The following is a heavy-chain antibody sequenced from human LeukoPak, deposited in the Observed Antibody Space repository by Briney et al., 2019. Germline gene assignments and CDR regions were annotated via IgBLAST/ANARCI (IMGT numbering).Heavy chain of an antibody. CDR1: GFSFRNYA. CDR3: AKDSEATITPLSAFDI. V-gene: IGHV3-23*01. CDR2: ISGSGGST. J-gene: IGHJ3*02. D-gene: IGHD4-23*01. Sequence: GGSLRLTCAASGFSFRNYAISWVRQAPGKGLEWVSSISGSGGSTYSADSVKGRFTISRENSNNTLYLQMNSLRADDTAMYYCAKDSEATITPLSAFDIWGQGTMVTVSS.